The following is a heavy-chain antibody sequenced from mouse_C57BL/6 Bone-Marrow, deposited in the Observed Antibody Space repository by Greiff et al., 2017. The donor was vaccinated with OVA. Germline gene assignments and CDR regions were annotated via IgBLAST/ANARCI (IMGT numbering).Heavy chain of an antibody. D-gene: IGHD1-1*01. J-gene: IGHJ3*01. CDR1: GYTFTSYW. CDR2: IDPSDSYT. Sequence: QVQLQQPGAELVRPGTSVKLSCKASGYTFTSYWMHWVKQRPGQGLEWIGVIDPSDSYTNYNQKFKGKATLTVDTSSSTAYMQLSSLTSEDSAVYFCARVEGSSWNWFAYWGQGTLVTVSA. CDR3: ARVEGSSWNWFAY. V-gene: IGHV1-59*01.